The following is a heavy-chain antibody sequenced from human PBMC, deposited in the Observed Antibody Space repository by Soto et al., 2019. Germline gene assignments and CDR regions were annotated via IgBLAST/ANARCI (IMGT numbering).Heavy chain of an antibody. Sequence: QVQLQESGPGLVKPSETLSLTCTVSGGSISSYYWSWIRQPPGKGLEWIGYIYYSGSTNYNPSLKSRVTISVDTSKNQFFLKLSSVTAADTAVYYCARTRGYSCYDYGYWGQGTLVTVSS. CDR2: IYYSGST. D-gene: IGHD5-12*01. J-gene: IGHJ4*02. V-gene: IGHV4-59*01. CDR1: GGSISSYY. CDR3: ARTRGYSCYDYGY.